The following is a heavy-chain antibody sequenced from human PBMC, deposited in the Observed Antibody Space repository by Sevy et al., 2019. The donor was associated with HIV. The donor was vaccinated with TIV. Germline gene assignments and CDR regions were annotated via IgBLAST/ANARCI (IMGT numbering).Heavy chain of an antibody. V-gene: IGHV3-74*01. Sequence: GGSLRLSCAASGFTFSSYWMHWVRQAPGKGLVWVSRINSDGSSTSYADSVKGRFTISRDNAKNTLYLQMNSLRAENTAVYYWARAIGDILTGYYNSHYFDYWGQGTLVTVSS. J-gene: IGHJ4*02. CDR1: GFTFSSYW. CDR3: ARAIGDILTGYYNSHYFDY. CDR2: INSDGSST. D-gene: IGHD3-9*01.